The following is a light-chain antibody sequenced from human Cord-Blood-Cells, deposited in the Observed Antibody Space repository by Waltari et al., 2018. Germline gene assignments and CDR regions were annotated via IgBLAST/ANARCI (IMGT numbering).Light chain of an antibody. CDR2: DVS. CDR1: SSDVGGYHY. CDR3: SSYTSSSTLV. V-gene: IGLV2-14*01. J-gene: IGLJ3*02. Sequence: QSALTQPASVSGSPGQSITISCTGTSSDVGGYHYASWYQQPPGKAPKLMIYDVSKRPSGVSNRFSGSKSGNTASLTISGLQAEDEADYYCSSYTSSSTLVFGGGTKLTVL.